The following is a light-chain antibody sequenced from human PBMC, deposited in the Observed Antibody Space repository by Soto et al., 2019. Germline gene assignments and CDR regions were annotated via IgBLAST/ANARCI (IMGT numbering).Light chain of an antibody. CDR3: QQYNNWPPFT. J-gene: IGKJ3*01. CDR1: QSISNY. V-gene: IGKV1-39*01. CDR2: AAS. Sequence: DIQMTQSPYSLSASVGDRVTITCRASQSISNYLNWYQQKPGKAPRLLIHAASSLQSGVPSRFSGSGSGTDFTLTISSLQPEDFAIYYCQQYNNWPPFTFGPGTKVDIK.